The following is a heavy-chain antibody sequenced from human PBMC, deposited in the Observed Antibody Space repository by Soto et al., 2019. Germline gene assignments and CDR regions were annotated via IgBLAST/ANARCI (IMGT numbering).Heavy chain of an antibody. V-gene: IGHV1-46*01. Sequence: SVKDSCKASGYIYTAYPMHWVRQAPAQGLECLGVVNPSGGTTKYAQKFKGRITTTRDKSTSTVYMDMSSLTSEDTAVYYCAREENCSDGICYSECFHRWGQGTLVTVSS. CDR3: AREENCSDGICYSECFHR. CDR2: VNPSGGTT. CDR1: GYIYTAYP. J-gene: IGHJ1*01. D-gene: IGHD2-15*01.